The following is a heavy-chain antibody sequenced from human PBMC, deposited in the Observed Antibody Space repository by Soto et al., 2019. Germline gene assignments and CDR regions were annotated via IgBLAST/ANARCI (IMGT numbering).Heavy chain of an antibody. CDR3: TTQRRYLSDHYGMDV. J-gene: IGHJ6*02. V-gene: IGHV3-15*07. CDR1: GFTFSNAW. CDR2: IKSKTDGGTT. Sequence: PGGSLRLSCAASGFTFSNAWMKWVREAPGKGLEWVGRIKSKTDGGTTDYAAPVKGRFTLSRDDSKNTLYLQMNSLKAEDTAVYYCTTQRRYLSDHYGMDVRRQGTTVTVSS. D-gene: IGHD3-9*01.